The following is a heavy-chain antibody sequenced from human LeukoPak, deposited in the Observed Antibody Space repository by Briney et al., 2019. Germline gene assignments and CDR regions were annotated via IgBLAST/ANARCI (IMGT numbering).Heavy chain of an antibody. V-gene: IGHV4-38-2*02. CDR2: IYQSGNT. J-gene: IGHJ6*03. Sequence: SETLSLTCTVSGYSISSGYYWGWIRQPPGKGLEWIGSIYQSGNTYYNPSLKSRVIISMDTTKNHFSLKLSSVTAADTAVYYCARGYDYRSYFFYYYMDFWGKGTTVTVSS. CDR3: ARGYDYRSYFFYYYMDF. D-gene: IGHD4-11*01. CDR1: GYSISSGYY.